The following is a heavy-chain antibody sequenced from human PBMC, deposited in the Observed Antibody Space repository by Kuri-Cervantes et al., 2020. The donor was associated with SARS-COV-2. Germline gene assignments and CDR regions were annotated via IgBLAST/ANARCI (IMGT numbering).Heavy chain of an antibody. CDR3: ARVTRAGAAAFRWDYMDV. D-gene: IGHD6-13*01. V-gene: IGHV4-39*07. CDR1: GGSISSSSYY. Sequence: SETLSLTCTVSGGSISSSSYYWGWIRQPPGKGLEWIGSIYYSGSTYYNPSLESRVTISVDTSKNQFSLKLSSVTAADTAVYYCARVTRAGAAAFRWDYMDVWGKGTTVTVSS. CDR2: IYYSGST. J-gene: IGHJ6*03.